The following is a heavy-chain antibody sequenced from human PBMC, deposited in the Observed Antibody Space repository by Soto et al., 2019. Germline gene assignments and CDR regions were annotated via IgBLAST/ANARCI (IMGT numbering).Heavy chain of an antibody. D-gene: IGHD6-6*01. J-gene: IGHJ6*02. V-gene: IGHV1-3*01. CDR1: GYTFTSYA. Sequence: ASVKVSCKASGYTFTSYAMHWVRQAPGQRLEWMGWINAGNGNTKYSQKFQGRVTITRDTSASTAYMELSSLRSEDTAVYYCAREQLATGDYYYYGMDVWAQGTTVTVSS. CDR2: INAGNGNT. CDR3: AREQLATGDYYYYGMDV.